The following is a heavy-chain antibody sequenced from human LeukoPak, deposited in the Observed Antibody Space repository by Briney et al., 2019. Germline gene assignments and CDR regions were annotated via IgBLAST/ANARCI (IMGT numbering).Heavy chain of an antibody. CDR1: GGSVDSHY. CDR3: ARDYGGDFDY. V-gene: IGHV4-59*02. D-gene: IGHD4-17*01. J-gene: IGHJ4*02. Sequence: PSETLSLTCTVSGGSVDSHYWSWIRQPPGKGLEWIGHIYYSGSTNYNPSLKSRVTISVDTFRNQFSLKLSSVTAADTAVYYCARDYGGDFDYWGQGTLVTVSS. CDR2: IYYSGST.